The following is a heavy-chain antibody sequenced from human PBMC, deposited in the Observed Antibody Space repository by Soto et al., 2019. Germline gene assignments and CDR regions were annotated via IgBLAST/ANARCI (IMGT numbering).Heavy chain of an antibody. D-gene: IGHD3-3*02. J-gene: IGHJ4*02. Sequence: GGSLRLSCAASGSTFSNYALSWVRQAPGKGLQWVSSISGSGGTTHYADTVKGRFTVSTDNSKNMVFLQMNSVRAEDTAVYYCAKPSYIFGVVITGAFDYWGPGTQVTVSS. CDR3: AKPSYIFGVVITGAFDY. CDR1: GSTFSNYA. CDR2: ISGSGGTT. V-gene: IGHV3-23*01.